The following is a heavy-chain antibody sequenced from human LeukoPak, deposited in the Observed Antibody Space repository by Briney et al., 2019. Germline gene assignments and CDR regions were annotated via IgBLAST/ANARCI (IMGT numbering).Heavy chain of an antibody. CDR2: IYYSGST. CDR3: ARLPYSSSSYYFDY. J-gene: IGHJ4*02. CDR1: GGSVSSNNYY. D-gene: IGHD6-6*01. V-gene: IGHV4-39*02. Sequence: SETLSLTCIVSGGSVSSNNYYWGWIRQPPGKGLEWLGSIYYSGSTYYNPSLKSRVAISVDTSKNHFSLKLSSVTAADTAVYYCARLPYSSSSYYFDYWGQGTLVTVSS.